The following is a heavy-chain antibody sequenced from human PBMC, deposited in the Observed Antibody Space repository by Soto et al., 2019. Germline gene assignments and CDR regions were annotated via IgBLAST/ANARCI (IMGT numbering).Heavy chain of an antibody. J-gene: IGHJ5*02. D-gene: IGHD2-15*01. CDR2: IYYSGST. Sequence: QVQLQESGPGLVKPSQTLSLTGTVSGGSISSGKYYWSWIRQPPGKGLEWIGYIYYSGSTYYNPSIKSRVTISVDTSKNQFSLKLSSVTAVDTAVYYCARLVQLLQGRWFDPWGQGTLVTVSS. CDR3: ARLVQLLQGRWFDP. CDR1: GGSISSGKYY. V-gene: IGHV4-30-4*01.